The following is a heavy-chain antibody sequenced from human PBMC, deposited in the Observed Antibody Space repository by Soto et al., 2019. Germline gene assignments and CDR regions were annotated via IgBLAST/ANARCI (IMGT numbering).Heavy chain of an antibody. CDR2: ISAYNGNT. Sequence: ASVKVSCKASGYTFTSYGISWVRQAPGQGLEWMGWISAYNGNTNYAQKLQGRVTMTTDTSTNTAYMELRSLRSDDTAVYYCARDYDILTGYYNYYYYYGMDGWGQGTTVTVSS. D-gene: IGHD3-9*01. CDR1: GYTFTSYG. CDR3: ARDYDILTGYYNYYYYYGMDG. V-gene: IGHV1-18*01. J-gene: IGHJ6*02.